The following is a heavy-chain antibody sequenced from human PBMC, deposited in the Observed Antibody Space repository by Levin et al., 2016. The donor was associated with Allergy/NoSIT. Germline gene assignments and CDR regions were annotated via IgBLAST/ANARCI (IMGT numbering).Heavy chain of an antibody. D-gene: IGHD3-16*01. CDR1: GFTFSSYG. V-gene: IGHV3-30*18. J-gene: IGHJ4*02. CDR3: AKWGTYANSWIYFDY. CDR2: ISYDGSNK. Sequence: GGSLRLSCAASGFTFSSYGMHWVRQAPGKGLEWVAVISYDGSNKYYADSVKGRFTISRDNAKNSLYLQINSLRAEDTAIYYCAKWGTYANSWIYFDYWGQGTLVTVSS.